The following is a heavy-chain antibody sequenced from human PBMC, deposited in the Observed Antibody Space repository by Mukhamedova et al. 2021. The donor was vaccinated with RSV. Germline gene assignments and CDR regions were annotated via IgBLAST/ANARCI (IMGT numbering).Heavy chain of an antibody. CDR2: IIPILGIA. V-gene: IGHV1-69*10. J-gene: IGHJ3*02. Sequence: GLEWMGGIIPILGIANYAQKFQGRVTITADESTSTAYMELSSLRSEDTAVYYCARAHSTVTTHYRSPADAFDIWGQGTMVTVSS. D-gene: IGHD4-17*01. CDR3: ARAHSTVTTHYRSPADAFDI.